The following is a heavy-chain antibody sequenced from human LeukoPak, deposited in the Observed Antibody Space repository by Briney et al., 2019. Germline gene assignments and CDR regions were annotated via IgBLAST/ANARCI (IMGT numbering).Heavy chain of an antibody. V-gene: IGHV3-23*01. J-gene: IGHJ4*02. Sequence: PGGSLRLSCAASGFTFSNYAMTWVRQAPGKGLEWVSGITGSGGTTYYADSVKGRFTISRDNSNNALYLQMNTLRAEDTALYYCWNDGIVGASYIQYWGQGTLVTVSS. CDR1: GFTFSNYA. CDR2: ITGSGGTT. CDR3: WNDGIVGASYIQY. D-gene: IGHD1-26*01.